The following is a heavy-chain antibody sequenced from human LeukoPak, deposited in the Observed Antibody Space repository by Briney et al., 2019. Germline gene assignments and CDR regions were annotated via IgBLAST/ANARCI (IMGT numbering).Heavy chain of an antibody. D-gene: IGHD2-15*01. CDR3: ARLGLGGAFDI. CDR1: GDSVSSNSAV. J-gene: IGHJ3*02. Sequence: QTLSLTCAISGDSVSSNSAVWNWIRQSPSRGLEWLGRTYYRSKWYNDYAVSVKSRITIKPDTSKNQFSLQLNSATTEDTAVYYCARLGLGGAFDIWGQGTMVTVSS. V-gene: IGHV6-1*01. CDR2: TYYRSKWYN.